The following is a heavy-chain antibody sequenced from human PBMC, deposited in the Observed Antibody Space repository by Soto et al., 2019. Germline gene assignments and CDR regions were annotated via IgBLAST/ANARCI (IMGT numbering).Heavy chain of an antibody. CDR2: IRYDGSNK. CDR1: GFTFSSYG. V-gene: IGHV3-33*01. Sequence: GGSLRLSCVTSGFTFSSYGMHWVRQAPGKGLEWLAVIRYDGSNKYYGDSVKGRFTISRDNSNNTLYLEMNNLRAEDTAVYYCARDRTFYGSGSKGMDFWGQGTTVTVSS. J-gene: IGHJ6*02. D-gene: IGHD3-10*01. CDR3: ARDRTFYGSGSKGMDF.